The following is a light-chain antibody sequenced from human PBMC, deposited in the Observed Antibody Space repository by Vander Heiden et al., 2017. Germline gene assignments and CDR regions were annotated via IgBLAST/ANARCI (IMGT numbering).Light chain of an antibody. CDR3: SSHTSDNTIV. CDR1: SSDVGSYKF. Sequence: QSALTQPASVSGSPGQAIIISCIGTSSDVGSYKFVSWFQQHPGKAPKLQIYDASVRPSGVSSRFSGSKSANTASLTISGLQAEDEADYYCSSHTSDNTIVFGMGTKVTVL. CDR2: DAS. V-gene: IGLV2-14*01. J-gene: IGLJ1*01.